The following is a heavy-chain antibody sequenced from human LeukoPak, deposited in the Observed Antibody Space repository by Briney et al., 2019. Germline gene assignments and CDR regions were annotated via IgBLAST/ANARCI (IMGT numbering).Heavy chain of an antibody. CDR3: AKDRGYCSSTSCYPGFVFDC. CDR1: ALTFSSYA. V-gene: IGHV3-23*01. CDR2: ISGGAAST. D-gene: IGHD2-2*01. J-gene: IGHJ5*01. Sequence: SLTLAWAASALTFSSYATSCVRQAPGEWREWGSSISGGAASTSHAASVKGRFTIHRENSKNTLYLQMNSLRAEDTAVYYCAKDRGYCSSTSCYPGFVFDCWRQGSLVTV.